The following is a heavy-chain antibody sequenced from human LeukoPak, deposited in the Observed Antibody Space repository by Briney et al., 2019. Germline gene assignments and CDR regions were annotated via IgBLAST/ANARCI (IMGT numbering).Heavy chain of an antibody. CDR2: ISSSSSTI. CDR1: GFTFSSYS. CDR3: ARDQYYYGSGSYHDFDY. D-gene: IGHD3-10*01. V-gene: IGHV3-48*01. J-gene: IGHJ4*02. Sequence: PGGSLRLSCAASGFTFSSYSMNWVRQAPGKGLEWVSYISSSSSTIYYADSVKGRFTISRDNAKNSLYLQMNSLRAEDTAVYYCARDQYYYGSGSYHDFDYWGQGTLVTVSS.